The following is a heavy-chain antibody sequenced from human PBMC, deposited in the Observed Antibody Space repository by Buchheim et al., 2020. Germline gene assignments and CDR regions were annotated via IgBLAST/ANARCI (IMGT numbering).Heavy chain of an antibody. D-gene: IGHD2/OR15-2a*01. CDR3: ARNVISRANFDY. CDR2: INADTTTT. Sequence: EVQLVESGGGLVQPGGSLRLSCAASGFTFISFGMNWVRQAPGKGLEWISYINADTTTTHYADSVKGRFTISRDNAKNLLYLQMNSLRAEDTAVYYCARNVISRANFDYWGQGAL. J-gene: IGHJ4*02. CDR1: GFTFISFG. V-gene: IGHV3-48*01.